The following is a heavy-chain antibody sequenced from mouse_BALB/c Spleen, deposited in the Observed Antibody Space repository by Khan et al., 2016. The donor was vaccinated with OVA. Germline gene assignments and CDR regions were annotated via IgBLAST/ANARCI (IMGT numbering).Heavy chain of an antibody. J-gene: IGHJ2*01. Sequence: VQLQESGPGLVAPSQSLSITCTVSGFSLTSHGVYWVRQPPGKGLEWLGVIWGGGSTNYNSALMSRLSISKDSSKCQVFLKMNSLQMNDTAMYYSAGNREPYYLDYWGQGTTLTVSS. CDR2: IWGGGST. CDR1: GFSLTSHG. CDR3: AGNREPYYLDY. V-gene: IGHV2-9*02.